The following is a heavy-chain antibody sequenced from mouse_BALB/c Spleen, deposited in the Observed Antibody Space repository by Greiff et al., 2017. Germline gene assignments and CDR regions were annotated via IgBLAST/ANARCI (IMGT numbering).Heavy chain of an antibody. J-gene: IGHJ4*01. CDR3: ARWRAMITPDYYAMDY. CDR2: IYPYNGGT. CDR1: GYTFTDYN. Sequence: EVQLQQSGPELVKPGASVKISCKASGYTFTDYNMHWVKQSHGKSLEWIGYIYPYNGGTGYNQKFKSKATLTVDNSSSTAYMELRSLTSEDSAVYYCARWRAMITPDYYAMDYWGQGTSVTVSS. D-gene: IGHD2-4*01. V-gene: IGHV1S29*02.